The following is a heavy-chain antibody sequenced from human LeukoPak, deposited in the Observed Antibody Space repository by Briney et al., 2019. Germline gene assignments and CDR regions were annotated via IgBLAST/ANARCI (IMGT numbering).Heavy chain of an antibody. V-gene: IGHV1-69*04. CDR3: ARGGTVAGPHPGV. Sequence: SVKVSCKASGGTFSSYAISWVRQAPGQGLEWMGRIIPILGIANYAQKFQGRVTITADKSTSTAYMELRSLRSDDTAVYYCARGGTVAGPHPGVWGQGTMVTVSS. CDR1: GGTFSSYA. D-gene: IGHD6-19*01. CDR2: IIPILGIA. J-gene: IGHJ3*01.